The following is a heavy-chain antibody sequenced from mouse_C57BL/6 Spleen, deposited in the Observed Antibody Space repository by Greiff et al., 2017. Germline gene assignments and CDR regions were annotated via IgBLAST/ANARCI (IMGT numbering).Heavy chain of an antibody. CDR2: IYPRSGNT. CDR3: ARLITGTENWFAY. D-gene: IGHD4-1*01. J-gene: IGHJ3*01. V-gene: IGHV1-81*01. CDR1: GYTFTSYG. Sequence: VQVVESGAELARPGASVKLSCKASGYTFTSYGISWVKQRTGQGLEWIGEIYPRSGNTYYNEKFKGKATLTADKSSSTAYMELRSLTSEDSAVYFCARLITGTENWFAYWGQGTLVTVSA.